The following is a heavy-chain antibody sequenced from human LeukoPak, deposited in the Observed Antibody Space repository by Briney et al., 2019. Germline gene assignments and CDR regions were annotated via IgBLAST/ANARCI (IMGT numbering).Heavy chain of an antibody. V-gene: IGHV1-18*01. CDR2: ISAYNGNT. CDR1: GYTFTSYG. Sequence: ASVKVSCKASGYTFTSYGISWVRQAPGQGLEWMGWISAYNGNTNYAQKLQGRVTMTTDTSTSTAYMELRSLRSDDTAVYYCARAHTYYYDSSGYYTVYWGQGTLVTVSS. CDR3: ARAHTYYYDSSGYYTVY. J-gene: IGHJ4*02. D-gene: IGHD3-22*01.